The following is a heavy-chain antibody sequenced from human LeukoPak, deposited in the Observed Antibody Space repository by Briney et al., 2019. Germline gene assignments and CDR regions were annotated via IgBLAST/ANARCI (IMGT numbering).Heavy chain of an antibody. CDR1: GFTFSSYA. Sequence: GGSLRLSCAASGFTFSSYAMSWVRQAPGKGLEWVSAISGSGGSTYYADSVKGRFTISRDNSKNTLYLQMNSLRAEDTAVYYCAKDRFGSSSWYEADYWGQGTLVTVAS. J-gene: IGHJ4*02. CDR2: ISGSGGST. CDR3: AKDRFGSSSWYEADY. V-gene: IGHV3-23*01. D-gene: IGHD6-13*01.